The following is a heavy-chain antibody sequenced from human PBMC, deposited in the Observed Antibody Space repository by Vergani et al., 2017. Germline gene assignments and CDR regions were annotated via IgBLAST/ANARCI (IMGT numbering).Heavy chain of an antibody. CDR3: ARGPSGGSYSWFDP. CDR2: IWYDGSNK. D-gene: IGHD1-26*01. J-gene: IGHJ5*02. CDR1: GFTFSSYG. Sequence: QVQLVESGGGVVQPGRSLRLSCAASGFTFSSYGMHWVRQAPGKGLEWVAVIWYDGSNKYYADSVKGRFTISRDNSKNTLYLQMNSLRAEDTAVYYCARGPSGGSYSWFDPWGQGTLVTVSS. V-gene: IGHV3-33*01.